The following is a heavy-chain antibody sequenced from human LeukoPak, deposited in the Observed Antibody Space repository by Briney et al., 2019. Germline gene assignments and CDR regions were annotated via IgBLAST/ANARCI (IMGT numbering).Heavy chain of an antibody. CDR1: GGSISSGGYS. J-gene: IGHJ4*02. CDR2: IYHSGST. V-gene: IGHV4-30-2*01. CDR3: ARGELTRGYFDY. Sequence: SETLSLTCAVSGGSISSGGYSWSWIRQPPGKGLEWIGYIYHSGSTYYNPSLKSRVTISVDRSKNQFSPKLSSVTAADTAVYYCARGELTRGYFDYWGQGTLVTVSS. D-gene: IGHD1-26*01.